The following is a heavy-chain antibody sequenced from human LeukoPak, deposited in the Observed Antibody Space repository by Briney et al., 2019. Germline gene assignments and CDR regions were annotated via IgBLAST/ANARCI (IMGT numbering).Heavy chain of an antibody. CDR3: ARAPLPIYSSGWTNWGDP. D-gene: IGHD6-19*01. CDR2: INHSGST. V-gene: IGHV4-34*01. J-gene: IGHJ5*02. CDR1: GGSFSGYY. Sequence: PSETLSLTCAVYGGSFSGYYWSWIRQPPGKGLEWIGEINHSGSTNYNPSLKSRVTISVDTSKNQFSLKLSSVTAADTAVYYCARAPLPIYSSGWTNWGDPWGQGTLVTVSS.